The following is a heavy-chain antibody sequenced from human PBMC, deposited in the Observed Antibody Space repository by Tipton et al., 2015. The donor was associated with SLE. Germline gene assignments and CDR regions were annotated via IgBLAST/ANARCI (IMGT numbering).Heavy chain of an antibody. CDR1: GGSFSGYY. D-gene: IGHD3/OR15-3a*01. J-gene: IGHJ6*03. Sequence: TLSLTCAVYGGSFSGYYWSWIRQPPGKGLEWIGEINHSGGTNYNPSLKSRVTISVDTSKNQFSLKLSSVTAAATAVYYCARAPGLDRDYYYYYYMDVWGKGTTVTVSS. CDR2: INHSGGT. V-gene: IGHV4-34*01. CDR3: ARAPGLDRDYYYYYYMDV.